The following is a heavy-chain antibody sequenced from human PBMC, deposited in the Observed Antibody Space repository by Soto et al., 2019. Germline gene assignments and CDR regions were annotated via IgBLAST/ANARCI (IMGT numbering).Heavy chain of an antibody. CDR3: ARDWQTVTTGFDY. J-gene: IGHJ4*02. V-gene: IGHV1-3*01. Sequence: QVQLVQSGAEVKKPGASVKVSCKASGYTFTSYAMHWVRQAPGQRLERMGWINAGNGNTKYSQKFRGRVTITRDTAASTAYMELSSLRSEDTAVYCGARDWQTVTTGFDYWGQGTLVTVSS. D-gene: IGHD4-17*01. CDR1: GYTFTSYA. CDR2: INAGNGNT.